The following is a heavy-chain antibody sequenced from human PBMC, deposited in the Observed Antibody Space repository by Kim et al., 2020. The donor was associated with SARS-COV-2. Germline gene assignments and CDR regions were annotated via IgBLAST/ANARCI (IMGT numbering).Heavy chain of an antibody. J-gene: IGHJ6*02. D-gene: IGHD3-9*01. CDR1: GGSISSSSYY. Sequence: SETLSLTCTVSGGSISSSSYYWGWIRQPPGKGLEWIGSIYYSGSTYYNPSLKSRVTISVDTSKNQFSLKLSSVTAADTAVYYCAQTASRPARYFDWLPYYYYGMDVWGQGTTVTVSS. CDR3: AQTASRPARYFDWLPYYYYGMDV. V-gene: IGHV4-39*01. CDR2: IYYSGST.